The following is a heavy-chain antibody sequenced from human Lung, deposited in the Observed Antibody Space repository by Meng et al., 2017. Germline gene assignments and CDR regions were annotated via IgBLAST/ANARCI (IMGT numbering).Heavy chain of an antibody. CDR2: INHSGST. V-gene: IGHV4-34*01. CDR3: ARGPTTMAHDFDY. J-gene: IGHJ4*02. CDR1: GGSFSDYS. D-gene: IGHD4-11*01. Sequence: LLHRRLGLCKPSEPLPLSVGVSGGSFSDYSWCWIRQPPGKGLEWIGEINHSGSTNYNPSLESRATISVDTSQNNLSLKLSSVTAADSAVYYCARGPTTMAHDFDYWGQGTLVTVSS.